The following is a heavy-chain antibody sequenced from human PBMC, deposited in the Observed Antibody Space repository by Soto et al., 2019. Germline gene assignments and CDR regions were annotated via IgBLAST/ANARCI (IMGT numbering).Heavy chain of an antibody. J-gene: IGHJ3*02. CDR2: INPSGGST. CDR3: AREGGYYYDSSGSDAFDI. D-gene: IGHD3-22*01. CDR1: GYTFTSYY. V-gene: IGHV1-46*01. Sequence: ASVKVSCKASGYTFTSYYMHGVRQAPGQGLEWMGIINPSGGSTSYAQKFQGRVTMTRDTSTSTVYMELSSLRSEDTAVYYCAREGGYYYDSSGSDAFDIWGQGTMVTVSS.